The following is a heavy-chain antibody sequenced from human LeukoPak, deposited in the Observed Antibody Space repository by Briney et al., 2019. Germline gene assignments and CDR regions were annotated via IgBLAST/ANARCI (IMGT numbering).Heavy chain of an antibody. V-gene: IGHV3-23*01. CDR3: ARVGCSSTSCYSGFDY. CDR2: IGADGRIT. Sequence: PGGSLRLSCAASGFTFSSYAMSWVRQAPGKGLEWVSVIGADGRITHYIDSVRGRFTISRDNFKNTLYLQMNSLRAEDTAVYYCARVGCSSTSCYSGFDYWGQGTLVTVSS. D-gene: IGHD2-2*02. J-gene: IGHJ4*02. CDR1: GFTFSSYA.